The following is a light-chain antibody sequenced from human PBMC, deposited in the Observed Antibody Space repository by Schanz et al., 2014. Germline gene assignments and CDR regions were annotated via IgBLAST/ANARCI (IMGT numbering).Light chain of an antibody. V-gene: IGLV2-14*03. CDR3: ASYAGSNNFT. Sequence: QSALTQPASVSGSPGQSITISCTGTSSDVGGYNYVTWYQQYPGKAPKVIIYDVSDRPSGVSNRFSGSKSGNTASLTVSGLHFEDEADYFCASYAGSNNFTFGGGTKLTVL. J-gene: IGLJ2*01. CDR2: DVS. CDR1: SSDVGGYNY.